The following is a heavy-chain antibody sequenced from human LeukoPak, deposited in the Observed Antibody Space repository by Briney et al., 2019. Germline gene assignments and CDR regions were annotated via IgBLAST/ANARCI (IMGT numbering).Heavy chain of an antibody. Sequence: GGSLRLSCAASGLTISNYWMHWVRQAPGKGLVWVARINGDGSGTTYADSVKGRFTISRDNAKNTLYLQMNSLRDEDTAVYYCAKGGTTVVDYWGQETLVTVSS. CDR3: AKGGTTVVDY. CDR2: INGDGSGT. V-gene: IGHV3-74*01. D-gene: IGHD4-23*01. J-gene: IGHJ4*02. CDR1: GLTISNYW.